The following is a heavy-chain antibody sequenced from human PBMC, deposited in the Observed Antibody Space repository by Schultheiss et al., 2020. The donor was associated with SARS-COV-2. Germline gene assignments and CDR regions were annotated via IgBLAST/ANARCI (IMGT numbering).Heavy chain of an antibody. Sequence: SETLSLTCTVSGGSISSYYWSWIRQPPGKGLEWIGEINHSGSTNYNPSLKSRVTISVDTSKNQFSLKLSSVTAADTAVYYCARGATYYDFWSGYRRSFRAFDIWGQGTMVTVSS. CDR2: INHSGST. J-gene: IGHJ3*02. V-gene: IGHV4-34*01. CDR3: ARGATYYDFWSGYRRSFRAFDI. CDR1: GGSISSYY. D-gene: IGHD3-3*01.